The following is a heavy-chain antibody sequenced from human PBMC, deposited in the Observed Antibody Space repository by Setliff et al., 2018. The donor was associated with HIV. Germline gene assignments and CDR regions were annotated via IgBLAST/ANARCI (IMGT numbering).Heavy chain of an antibody. CDR2: INHSRST. J-gene: IGHJ4*02. CDR1: GGSFRGYY. Sequence: SETLSLTCAVYGGSFRGYYWSWIRQPPGKGLEWIGEINHSRSTNYNPSLKSRVTMSVDTPKNQFSLKVNSVTAADTAVYYCARGRHYSSSAPFGIDFWGQGTLVTVPQ. CDR3: ARGRHYSSSAPFGIDF. D-gene: IGHD6-6*01. V-gene: IGHV4-34*01.